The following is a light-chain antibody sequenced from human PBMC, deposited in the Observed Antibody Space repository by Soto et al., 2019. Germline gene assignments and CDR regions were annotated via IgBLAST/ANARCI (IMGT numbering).Light chain of an antibody. Sequence: QSVLTQPASVSGSPGQSITISCTGTSSDVGGYNYVSWYQQHPGKAPKVMIYEVTNRPSGVSNRFSGSKSGNTASLTISGLQAEDDADYYCSSYTTSSPLFGGGTKLTVL. CDR2: EVT. V-gene: IGLV2-14*01. CDR3: SSYTTSSPL. CDR1: SSDVGGYNY. J-gene: IGLJ2*01.